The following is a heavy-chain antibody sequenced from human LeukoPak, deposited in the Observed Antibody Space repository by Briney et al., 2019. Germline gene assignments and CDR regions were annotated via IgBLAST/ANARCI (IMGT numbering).Heavy chain of an antibody. Sequence: HSQTLSLTCAISGDSVSSDSAVWNWIRQSPSRGLEWLGRTYYRSKWSNDYAVSVQSRITINPDTSKNQFSLQLNSVTPEDTAMYYCARAGKGSGTFDYWGLGTLVTVSS. CDR3: ARAGKGSGTFDY. CDR1: GDSVSSDSAV. J-gene: IGHJ4*02. D-gene: IGHD2-15*01. CDR2: TYYRSKWSN. V-gene: IGHV6-1*01.